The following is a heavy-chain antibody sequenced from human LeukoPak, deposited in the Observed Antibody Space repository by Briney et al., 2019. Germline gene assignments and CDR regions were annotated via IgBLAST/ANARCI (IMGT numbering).Heavy chain of an antibody. CDR3: ARGGSSLSYGMDV. D-gene: IGHD6-6*01. CDR1: GFTFDDYA. J-gene: IGHJ6*02. CDR2: ISWNSGSI. V-gene: IGHV3-9*01. Sequence: PGRSLRLSCAASGFTFDDYAMHWVRQAPGKGLEWVSGISWNSGSIGYADSVKGRFTISRDNAKNSLYLQMNSLRAEDTAVYYCARGGSSLSYGMDVWGQGTTVTVSS.